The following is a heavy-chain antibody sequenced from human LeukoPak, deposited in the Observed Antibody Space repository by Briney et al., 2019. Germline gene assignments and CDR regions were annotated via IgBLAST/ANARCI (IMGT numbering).Heavy chain of an antibody. V-gene: IGHV4-39*07. Sequence: SETLSLTCTVSGGSVSSNDYFWGWIRQSAAKGLEWIGSVDYSGDTYYNPSLKSRLTISIDTSRNQFSLRLSSVTAAGADTAVYYCVREVNHYGLRRNSFDPWGQGLKVTVSS. CDR3: VREVNHYGLRRNSFDP. CDR1: GGSVSSNDYF. CDR2: VDYSGDT. J-gene: IGHJ5*02. D-gene: IGHD3/OR15-3a*01.